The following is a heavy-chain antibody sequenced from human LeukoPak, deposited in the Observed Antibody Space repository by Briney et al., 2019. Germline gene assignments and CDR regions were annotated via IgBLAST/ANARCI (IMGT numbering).Heavy chain of an antibody. CDR2: IKADGSEK. Sequence: GESLRLSCAASGFSFSGHWMNWVRQPPGKGLEWVANIKADGSEKYYVDSVKGRFTISRDDAKRTVDLQMDNLRAEDTAIYYCAYRNNFEYWGQGALVTGSS. CDR3: AYRNNFEY. V-gene: IGHV3-7*05. D-gene: IGHD1-26*01. J-gene: IGHJ4*02. CDR1: GFSFSGHW.